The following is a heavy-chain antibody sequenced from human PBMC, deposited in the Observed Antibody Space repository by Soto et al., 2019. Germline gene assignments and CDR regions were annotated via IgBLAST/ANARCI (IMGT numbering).Heavy chain of an antibody. Sequence: QLHLQESGPGLVKPSETLSLTCTVSGGSIASNYYWGWIRQSPGEGVEWIASMYHSGNTYYNPSLKSRVTISVDTSKNQLSLKVTSVTAADTALYFCARYSGTYSVYGLDIWGQGTMVTVSS. J-gene: IGHJ3*02. CDR2: MYHSGNT. V-gene: IGHV4-39*01. CDR1: GGSIASNYY. D-gene: IGHD1-26*01. CDR3: ARYSGTYSVYGLDI.